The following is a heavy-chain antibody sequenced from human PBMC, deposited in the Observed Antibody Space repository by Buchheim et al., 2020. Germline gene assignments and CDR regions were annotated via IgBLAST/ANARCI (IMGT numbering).Heavy chain of an antibody. Sequence: QVQLVESGGGVVQPGRSLRLSCAASGFTFSSYGMHWVRQAPGKGLEWVAVISYDGGNKYYADSVKGRFTISRDNSKNTLYLQMNSLRAEDTAVYYCAKDSGAVAGMMGDYWGQGTL. V-gene: IGHV3-30*18. D-gene: IGHD6-19*01. CDR3: AKDSGAVAGMMGDY. CDR2: ISYDGGNK. CDR1: GFTFSSYG. J-gene: IGHJ4*02.